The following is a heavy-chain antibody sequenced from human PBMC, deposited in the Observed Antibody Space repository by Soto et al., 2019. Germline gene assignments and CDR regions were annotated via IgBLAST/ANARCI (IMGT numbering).Heavy chain of an antibody. V-gene: IGHV3-30*18. J-gene: IGHJ4*02. Sequence: GWSLRLSCAASGFTFSSYGMHWVRQAPGKGLEWVAVISYDGSNKYYADSVKGRFTISRDNSKNTLYLQMNSLRAEDAAVYYCAKVGYSGSYTQFDYWGQGTLVTVSS. CDR1: GFTFSSYG. D-gene: IGHD1-26*01. CDR3: AKVGYSGSYTQFDY. CDR2: ISYDGSNK.